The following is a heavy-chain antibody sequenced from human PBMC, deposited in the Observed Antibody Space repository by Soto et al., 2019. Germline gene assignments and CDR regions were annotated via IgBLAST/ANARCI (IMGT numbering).Heavy chain of an antibody. CDR3: ARGARDCSGGSCYPLGTFDI. D-gene: IGHD2-15*01. CDR1: GFTFSSYS. CDR2: ISSSSSYI. Sequence: EVQLVESGGGLVKPGGSLRLSCAASGFTFSSYSMNWVRQAPGKGLEWVSSISSSSSYIYYADSVKGRFTISRDNVKNSLYLHMNSLRAEDTAVYYWARGARDCSGGSCYPLGTFDIWGQGTMVTVSS. V-gene: IGHV3-21*01. J-gene: IGHJ3*02.